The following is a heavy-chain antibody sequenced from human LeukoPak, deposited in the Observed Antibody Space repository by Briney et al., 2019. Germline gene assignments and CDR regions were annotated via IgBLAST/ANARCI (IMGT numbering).Heavy chain of an antibody. V-gene: IGHV3-66*02. Sequence: GGSLRLSCAASGFTVSSNYMSWVRQAPGKGLEWVSVIFSGGSTYYADSVKGRFSISRDNYKNTLSLQMNSLRAEDTAVYYCARGFASGVLMVYAIPNFDYWGQGTLVTVSS. CDR3: ARGFASGVLMVYAIPNFDY. J-gene: IGHJ4*02. CDR1: GFTVSSNY. D-gene: IGHD2-8*01. CDR2: IFSGGST.